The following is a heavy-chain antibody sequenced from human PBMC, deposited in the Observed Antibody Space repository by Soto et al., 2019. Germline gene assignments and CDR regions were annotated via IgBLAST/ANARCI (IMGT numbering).Heavy chain of an antibody. V-gene: IGHV3-33*01. J-gene: IGHJ1*01. CDR2: IWYDGSNK. CDR1: GFTFSSYG. Sequence: PGGSLRLSCAASGFTFSSYGMHWVRQAPGKGLEWVAVIWYDGSNKYYADSVKGRFTISRDNSKNTLYLQMNSLRAEDTAVYYCARDRRAQAVAGYVSQHWGQGTLVTVSS. D-gene: IGHD6-19*01. CDR3: ARDRRAQAVAGYVSQH.